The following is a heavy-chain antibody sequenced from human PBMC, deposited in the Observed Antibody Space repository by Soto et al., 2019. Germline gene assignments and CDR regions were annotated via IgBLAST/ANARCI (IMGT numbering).Heavy chain of an antibody. CDR3: AGVRPNEFPSYFVH. CDR2: ISSDGATA. D-gene: IGHD6-6*01. V-gene: IGHV3-74*01. Sequence: GGSLRLSCAASGFSLSRYWMYWLRQCPGKGLEWVSRISSDGATASLPDSVEGRFAVSRDNAKSEVFLQMNSLRVDDTGVYFCAGVRPNEFPSYFVHLCQEVLVTVST. CDR1: GFSLSRYW. J-gene: IGHJ4*02.